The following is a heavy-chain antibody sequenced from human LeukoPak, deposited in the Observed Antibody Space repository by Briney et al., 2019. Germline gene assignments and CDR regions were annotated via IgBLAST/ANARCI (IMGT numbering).Heavy chain of an antibody. Sequence: NASETLSLTCTVSGCSISSHYWSWIRQPPGKGLEWIGYIYYSGSTNYNPSLKSRVTISVDTSKNQFSLKLSSVTAADTAVYYCARASDYDILTGYYNVLDYWGQGTLVTVSS. CDR1: GCSISSHY. CDR3: ARASDYDILTGYYNVLDY. D-gene: IGHD3-9*01. CDR2: IYYSGST. V-gene: IGHV4-59*11. J-gene: IGHJ4*02.